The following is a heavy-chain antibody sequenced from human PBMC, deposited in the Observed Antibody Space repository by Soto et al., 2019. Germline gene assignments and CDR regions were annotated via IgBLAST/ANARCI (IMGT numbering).Heavy chain of an antibody. D-gene: IGHD3-16*02. CDR2: ISTDGSIT. V-gene: IGHV3-74*03. Sequence: GGSLRLSCAASGLIFSNYRMHWVRQAPGKGLVWVSCISTDGSITKYADSVKGRFTVSRDNAKNTLYLQMNSLRAEDTAVYYCARDIDGLHYWGQGTMVTVSS. J-gene: IGHJ4*02. CDR1: GLIFSNYR. CDR3: ARDIDGLHY.